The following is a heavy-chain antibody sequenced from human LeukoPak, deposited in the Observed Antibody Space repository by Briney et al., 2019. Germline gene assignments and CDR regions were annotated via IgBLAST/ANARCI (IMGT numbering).Heavy chain of an antibody. V-gene: IGHV1-2*02. Sequence: ASVKVSCKASGYTFTSYGISWVRQAPGQGLEWMGWINPNSGGTNYAQKFQGRVTMTRDTSISTAYMELSRLRSDDTAVYYCARLAYCSSTSCYRSVDYWGQGTLVTVSS. CDR1: GYTFTSYG. CDR3: ARLAYCSSTSCYRSVDY. CDR2: INPNSGGT. D-gene: IGHD2-2*01. J-gene: IGHJ4*02.